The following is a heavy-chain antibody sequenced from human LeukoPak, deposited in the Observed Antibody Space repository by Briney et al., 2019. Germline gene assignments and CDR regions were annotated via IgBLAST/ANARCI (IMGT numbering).Heavy chain of an antibody. D-gene: IGHD5-18*01. J-gene: IGHJ4*02. CDR2: INHSGST. V-gene: IGHV4-34*01. CDR3: ARETPRRGYSYGYSFDY. Sequence: SETLSLTCAVYGGSLSGYYWSWIRQPPGKGLEWIGEINHSGSTNYNPSLKSRVTISVDTSKNQFSLKLSSVTAADTAVYYCARETPRRGYSYGYSFDYWGQGTLVTVSS. CDR1: GGSLSGYY.